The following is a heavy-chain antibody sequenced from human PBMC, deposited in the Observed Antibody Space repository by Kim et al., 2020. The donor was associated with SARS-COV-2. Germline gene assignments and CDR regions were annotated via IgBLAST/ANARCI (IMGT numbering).Heavy chain of an antibody. CDR3: ARDKAPIWFGELFGTRYWFDP. CDR2: ISSSSSYT. D-gene: IGHD3-10*01. CDR1: GFTFSDYY. J-gene: IGHJ5*02. V-gene: IGHV3-11*06. Sequence: GGSLRLSCAASGFTFSDYYMSWIRQAPGKGLEWVSYISSSSSYTNYADSVKGRFTISRDNAKNSLYLQMNSLRAEDTAVYYCARDKAPIWFGELFGTRYWFDPWGQGTLVTVSS.